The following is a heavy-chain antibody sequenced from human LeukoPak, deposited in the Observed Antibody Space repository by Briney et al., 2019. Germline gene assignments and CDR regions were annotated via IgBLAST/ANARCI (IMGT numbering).Heavy chain of an antibody. CDR3: ASHSGSPDAFDI. J-gene: IGHJ3*02. D-gene: IGHD3-10*01. V-gene: IGHV3-30-3*01. Sequence: GRSLRLSCAASGFTFSSYAMHWVRQAPGKGLEWVAVISYDGSNKYYADSVKGRFTISRDNSKNTLYLQMNSLRAEDTAVYYCASHSGSPDAFDIWGQGTMVTVSS. CDR1: GFTFSSYA. CDR2: ISYDGSNK.